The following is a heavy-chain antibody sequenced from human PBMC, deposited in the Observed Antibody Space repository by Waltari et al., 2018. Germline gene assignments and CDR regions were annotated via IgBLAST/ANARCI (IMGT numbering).Heavy chain of an antibody. V-gene: IGHV4-30-4*08. CDR2: IDYRGNT. CDR3: ARGELMFDY. D-gene: IGHD1-26*01. CDR1: GGSITNDGFY. J-gene: IGHJ4*02. Sequence: QGQLQESGPGLVKPSQTLSLTCTVSGGSITNDGFYWTWIRQPPGKGLEWIGFIDYRGNTFYNPSLKSRVSISLDTSKNQFSLKLSSVTAADTAVYYCARGELMFDYWGQGTLVTVSS.